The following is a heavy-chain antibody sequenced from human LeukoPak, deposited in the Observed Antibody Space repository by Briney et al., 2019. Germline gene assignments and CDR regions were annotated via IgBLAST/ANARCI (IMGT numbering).Heavy chain of an antibody. J-gene: IGHJ4*02. V-gene: IGHV3-74*01. Sequence: GXXLRLSCAASGFTFSTYWMHWVRQAPGKGPVWVSRISGDGSSTAYGDSVKGRFTISRDNAKNTLYLQMNGLRVEDTAVYYCARALGDIRGQGTLVTVSS. CDR3: ARALGDI. CDR1: GFTFSTYW. CDR2: ISGDGSST.